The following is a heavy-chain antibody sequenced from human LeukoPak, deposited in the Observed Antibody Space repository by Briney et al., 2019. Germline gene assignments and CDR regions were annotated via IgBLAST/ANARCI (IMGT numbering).Heavy chain of an antibody. CDR1: GGSISSYY. V-gene: IGHV4-59*01. CDR3: ARRVPPPWAHQNYYGSGSYYISLPDY. J-gene: IGHJ4*02. CDR2: IYYSGST. Sequence: SETLSLTCTVSGGSISSYYWSWIRQPPGKGLEWIGYIYYSGSTNYNPSLKSRVTISVDTSKNQFSLKLSSVTAADTAVYYCARRVPPPWAHQNYYGSGSYYISLPDYWGQGTLVTVSS. D-gene: IGHD3-10*01.